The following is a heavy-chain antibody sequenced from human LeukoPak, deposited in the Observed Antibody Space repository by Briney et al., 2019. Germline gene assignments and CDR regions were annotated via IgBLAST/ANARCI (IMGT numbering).Heavy chain of an antibody. J-gene: IGHJ4*02. D-gene: IGHD6-13*01. CDR3: ARQPGPIAAAFYYFDY. Sequence: GASVKVSCKASGYAFTSYGISWVRQAPGQGLEWMGWISAYNGNTNYAQKLQGRVTMTTDTSTSTAYMELRSLRSDDTAVYYCARQPGPIAAAFYYFDYWGQGTLVTVSS. CDR2: ISAYNGNT. V-gene: IGHV1-18*01. CDR1: GYAFTSYG.